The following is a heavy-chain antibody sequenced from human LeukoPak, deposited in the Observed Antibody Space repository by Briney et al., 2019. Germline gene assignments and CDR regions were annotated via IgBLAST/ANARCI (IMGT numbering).Heavy chain of an antibody. CDR1: GFTFGTYA. D-gene: IGHD5-24*01. J-gene: IGHJ3*01. Sequence: PGGSLRLSXAASGFTFGTYAMSWVRQAPGKGLEWASVISGSGSSTYYADSVKGRFTISRDNSKNTLYLQMNSLRAEDTAVYYCAKEMATIRAFDFWGQGTMITVSS. CDR3: AKEMATIRAFDF. V-gene: IGHV3-23*01. CDR2: ISGSGSST.